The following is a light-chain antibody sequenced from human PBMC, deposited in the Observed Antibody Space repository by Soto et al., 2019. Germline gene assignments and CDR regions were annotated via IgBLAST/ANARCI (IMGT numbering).Light chain of an antibody. CDR1: QSVRNNY. J-gene: IGKJ1*01. Sequence: EIVLTQSPGTLSLSPGERATLSCRASQSVRNNYLAWYQQKPGQAPRRLMFGASGRASGIPDRFTGSGSGTDFTLTISRLEPEDFAVYYCQQYGSSPTFGQGTKVDI. CDR2: GAS. CDR3: QQYGSSPT. V-gene: IGKV3-20*01.